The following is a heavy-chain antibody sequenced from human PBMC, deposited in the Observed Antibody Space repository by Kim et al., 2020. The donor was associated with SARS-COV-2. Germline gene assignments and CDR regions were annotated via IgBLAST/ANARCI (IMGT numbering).Heavy chain of an antibody. CDR1: GGSISNYY. V-gene: IGHV4-59*13. J-gene: IGHJ6*02. CDR3: AAGGTNQLAQV. CDR2: IFYSGTT. Sequence: SETLSLTCTVSGGSISNYYWNWIRQPPGKELEWMGYIFYSGTTNYNPSLKSRVTISLDTSKNQFSLKLTSVTAADTAVYFCAAGGTNQLAQVRGQGTTVT. D-gene: IGHD2-2*01.